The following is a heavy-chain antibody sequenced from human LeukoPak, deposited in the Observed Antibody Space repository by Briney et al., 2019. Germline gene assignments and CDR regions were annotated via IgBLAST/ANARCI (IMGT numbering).Heavy chain of an antibody. CDR1: GYTFTSYG. Sequence: GASVKVSCKASGYTFTSYGISWVRQAPGQGLEWMGWISAYNGDTNYAQKLQGRVTMTTDTSTSTAYMELRSLRSDDTAVYYCARGLNDFWSGHKTTYYYMDVWGKGTTVTVSS. J-gene: IGHJ6*03. CDR3: ARGLNDFWSGHKTTYYYMDV. CDR2: ISAYNGDT. D-gene: IGHD3-3*01. V-gene: IGHV1-18*01.